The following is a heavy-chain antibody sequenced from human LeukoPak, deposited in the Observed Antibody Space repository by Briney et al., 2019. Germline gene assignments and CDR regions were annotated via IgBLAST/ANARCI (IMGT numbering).Heavy chain of an antibody. CDR1: AFTASNTW. Sequence: SGGSLRLSCVASAFTASNTWMTWVRQAPGKGLEWVGRIKSKVDGGTTDYAAPVKGRFTISRDDSTNTLYVQMNSLKIEDTAVYYCTPGEYWGQGTLVTVSS. CDR3: TPGEY. J-gene: IGHJ4*02. CDR2: IKSKVDGGTT. V-gene: IGHV3-15*01. D-gene: IGHD3-16*01.